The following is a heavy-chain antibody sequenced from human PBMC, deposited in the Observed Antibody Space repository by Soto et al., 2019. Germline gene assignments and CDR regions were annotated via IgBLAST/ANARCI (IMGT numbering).Heavy chain of an antibody. CDR1: GFTFSSYA. J-gene: IGHJ6*02. Sequence: PGGSLRLSCAASGFTFSSYAMSWVRQAPGKGLEWVGRIKSKTDGGTTDYAAPVKGRFTISRDDSKNTLYLQMNSLKTEDTAVYYCTTGSIRAEQYDFWSGYWFLYGMDVWGQGTTVTVSS. D-gene: IGHD3-3*01. CDR3: TTGSIRAEQYDFWSGYWFLYGMDV. V-gene: IGHV3-15*01. CDR2: IKSKTDGGTT.